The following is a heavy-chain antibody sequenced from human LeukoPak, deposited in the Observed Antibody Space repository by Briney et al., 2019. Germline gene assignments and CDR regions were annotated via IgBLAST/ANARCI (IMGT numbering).Heavy chain of an antibody. V-gene: IGHV5-51*01. J-gene: IGHJ6*02. CDR1: GYSFTSYW. D-gene: IGHD1-14*01. CDR2: IYPGDSDT. Sequence: GESLQISCKGSGYSFTSYWIGWVRQMPGKGLEWMGIIYPGDSDTRYSPSFQGQVTISADKSISTAYLQWSSLKASDTAMYYCARSLTKYYYGMDVWGQGTTVTVSS. CDR3: ARSLTKYYYGMDV.